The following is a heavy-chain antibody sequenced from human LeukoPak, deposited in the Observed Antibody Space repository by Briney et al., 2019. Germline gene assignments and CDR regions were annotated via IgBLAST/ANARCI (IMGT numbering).Heavy chain of an antibody. CDR2: ISGSGGST. D-gene: IGHD5-12*01. CDR1: GFTFSSYA. V-gene: IGHV3-23*01. Sequence: QPGGSLRLYCAASGFTFSSYAMSWVRQAPGKGLEWVSAISGSGGSTYYADSVKGRFTISRDNSKNTLYLKMNSLRAEDTAVYYCANVATIRENYFDYWGQGTLVTVSS. J-gene: IGHJ4*02. CDR3: ANVATIRENYFDY.